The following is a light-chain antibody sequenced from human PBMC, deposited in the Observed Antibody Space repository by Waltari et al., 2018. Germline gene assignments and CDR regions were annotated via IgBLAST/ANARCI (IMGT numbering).Light chain of an antibody. V-gene: IGLV2-23*02. CDR1: CCVLGRYEI. Sequence: QSALTQPSSVPASSGQSVTISCTGACCVLGRYEILSRYQHHPGNAPKRILCDVSKRPSGVSDRFSGSKSGDTASLTISGLQFEDEADYYCCSYAGNYIWVFGGGTRLTVL. CDR3: CSYAGNYIWV. CDR2: DVS. J-gene: IGLJ3*02.